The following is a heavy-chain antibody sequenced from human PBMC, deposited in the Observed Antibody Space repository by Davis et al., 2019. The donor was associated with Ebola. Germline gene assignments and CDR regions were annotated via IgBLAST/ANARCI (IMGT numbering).Heavy chain of an antibody. CDR3: AKSPLPVLRFLEWSILGYPHNWFDP. CDR1: GFTFSSYA. V-gene: IGHV3-23*01. CDR2: ISGSGGST. D-gene: IGHD3-3*01. Sequence: PGESLKISCAASGFTFSSYAMSWVRQAPGKGLEWVSAISGSGGSTYYADSVKGRFTISRDNSKNTLYLQMNSLRAEDTAVYYCAKSPLPVLRFLEWSILGYPHNWFDPWGQGTLVTVSS. J-gene: IGHJ5*02.